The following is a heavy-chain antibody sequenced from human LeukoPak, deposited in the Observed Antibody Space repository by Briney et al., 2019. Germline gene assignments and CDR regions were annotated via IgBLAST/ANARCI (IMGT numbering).Heavy chain of an antibody. CDR2: IYPGDSDT. CDR3: ARLAGRIYPGGAFDI. CDR1: GYSFTSYW. V-gene: IGHV5-51*01. J-gene: IGHJ3*02. D-gene: IGHD1-26*01. Sequence: GESLKISCKGSGYSFTSYWIGWVRQMPGKGLEWMGIIYPGDSDTRYSPSFQGQVTISADKSISTAYLQWSSLKASDTAMYYCARLAGRIYPGGAFDIWGQGTMVTVSS.